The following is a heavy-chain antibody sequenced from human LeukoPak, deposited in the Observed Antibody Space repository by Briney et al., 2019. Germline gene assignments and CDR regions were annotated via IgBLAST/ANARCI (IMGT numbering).Heavy chain of an antibody. D-gene: IGHD5-18*01. CDR3: ATYQGYNYGPFDY. CDR1: GLTFSSYW. CDR2: IKENGREQ. V-gene: IGHV3-7*05. J-gene: IGHJ4*02. Sequence: PGGSLRLSCAASGLTFSSYWMSWVRQAPGKGPEWVANIKENGREQYYVDSVKGRFTISRDNAKNSLYLQMNSLRAEDTAVYYCATYQGYNYGPFDYWGLGTLVTVSS.